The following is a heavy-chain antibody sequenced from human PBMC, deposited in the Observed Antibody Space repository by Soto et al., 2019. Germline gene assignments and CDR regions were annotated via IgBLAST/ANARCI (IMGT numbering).Heavy chain of an antibody. CDR1: GDSISSDY. CDR3: AREARSHYFDD. D-gene: IGHD2-15*01. Sequence: SETLSLTCTVSGDSISSDYWSWIRQPPGEGLEWIGCVYYTGSTNYNPSLKSRVTISVDTTKNQFALKLNSVTAADTAVYYCAREARSHYFDDWGQGTLVTVSS. CDR2: VYYTGST. V-gene: IGHV4-59*01. J-gene: IGHJ4*02.